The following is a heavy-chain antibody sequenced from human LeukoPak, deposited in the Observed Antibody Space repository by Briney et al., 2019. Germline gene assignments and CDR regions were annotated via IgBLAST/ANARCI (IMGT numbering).Heavy chain of an antibody. CDR2: IYYSGST. Sequence: SETLSLTCTVSGGSISSYYWSWIRQPPGKGLEGIGYIYYSGSTNYNPSLKSRVTISVDTSKNQFSLKLSSVTAADTAVYYCARGRRDSSGYTFDYWGQGTLGTVS. CDR3: ARGRRDSSGYTFDY. CDR1: GGSISSYY. D-gene: IGHD3-22*01. V-gene: IGHV4-59*01. J-gene: IGHJ4*02.